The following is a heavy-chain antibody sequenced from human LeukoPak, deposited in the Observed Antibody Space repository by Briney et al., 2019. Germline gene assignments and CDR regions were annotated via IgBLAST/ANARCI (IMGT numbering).Heavy chain of an antibody. CDR1: GITLSNYG. CDR3: AKRGIVIRAVIIIGFHKEAYYFDY. Sequence: GGSLRLSCVVTGITLSNYGMSWVRQAPGKGLEWVSGISERGGSTNYADSVKGRFIISRDTSKNTVYLQMNSLRVEDTAVYFCAKRGIVIRAVIIIGFHKEAYYFDYWGQGILVTVSS. D-gene: IGHD3-10*01. V-gene: IGHV3-23*01. J-gene: IGHJ4*02. CDR2: ISERGGST.